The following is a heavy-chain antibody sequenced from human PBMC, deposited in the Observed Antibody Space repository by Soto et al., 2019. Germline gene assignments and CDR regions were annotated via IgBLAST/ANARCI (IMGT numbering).Heavy chain of an antibody. V-gene: IGHV4-39*02. CDR1: GGSISRSSYY. CDR2: MSNSGST. D-gene: IGHD1-1*01. CDR3: AREGTWIRDY. J-gene: IGHJ4*02. Sequence: TSETLSLTCTVSGGSISRSSYYWGWIRQPPGKGLEWIGSMSNSGSTYYNTSLKSRVTISGYMSRNQFSLNLSSVTAADTAVYYCAREGTWIRDYWGQGTLVTVSS.